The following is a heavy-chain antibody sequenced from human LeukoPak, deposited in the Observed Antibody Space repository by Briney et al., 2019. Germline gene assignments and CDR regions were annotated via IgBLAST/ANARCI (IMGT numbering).Heavy chain of an antibody. CDR3: STDMGQYTMIRGVPFY. CDR2: INTDGSST. Sequence: GGSLRLSCAASGFTFSSYWMHWVRQAPGKGLVWVSRINTDGSSTSYADSVKGRFTISRDNAKNTLYLQMNSLRAEDTAVYYCSTDMGQYTMIRGVPFYWGQGTLVTVS. J-gene: IGHJ4*02. V-gene: IGHV3-74*01. D-gene: IGHD3-10*01. CDR1: GFTFSSYW.